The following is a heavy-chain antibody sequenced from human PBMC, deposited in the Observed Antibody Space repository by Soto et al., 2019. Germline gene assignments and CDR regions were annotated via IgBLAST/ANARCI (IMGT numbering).Heavy chain of an antibody. V-gene: IGHV4-34*01. CDR3: ARERRGIAARSGRNYFDY. CDR2: INHSGST. D-gene: IGHD6-6*01. CDR1: GGSFSGYY. Sequence: SETLSLTCAVYGGSFSGYYWSWIRQPPGKGLEWIGEINHSGSTNYNPSLKSRVTISVDTSKNQFSLKLSSVTAADTAVYYCARERRGIAARSGRNYFDYWGQGTLVTVS. J-gene: IGHJ4*02.